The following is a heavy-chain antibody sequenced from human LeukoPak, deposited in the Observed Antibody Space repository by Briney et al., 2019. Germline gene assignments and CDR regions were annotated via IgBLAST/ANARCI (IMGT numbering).Heavy chain of an antibody. CDR2: IWYDGSNK. V-gene: IGHV3-33*01. Sequence: GGSLRLSCAASGFKFSNFGTHWVRQAPDKGLEWVAVIWYDGSNKYYGDSVKGRFTISRDNSKNTLYLEMNSLRAEDTAVYYCARDRSSTYFDYWAQGTPVTVSS. J-gene: IGHJ4*02. CDR3: ARDRSSTYFDY. D-gene: IGHD2-2*01. CDR1: GFKFSNFG.